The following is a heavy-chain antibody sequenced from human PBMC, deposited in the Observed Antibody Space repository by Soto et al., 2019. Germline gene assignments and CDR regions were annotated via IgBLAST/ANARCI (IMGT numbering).Heavy chain of an antibody. Sequence: QVQLEQSGAEVKKPGASVKVSCKASGYTFTTYGINWVRQAPGQGLEWMGWISAYNGNTNYAQKLQGRVTMTTDTSTSPAYMELRSLRSDDTAVYYCARVWVGTTFAYYYGMDVWGQGTTVTVSS. V-gene: IGHV1-18*01. J-gene: IGHJ6*02. CDR3: ARVWVGTTFAYYYGMDV. D-gene: IGHD1-1*01. CDR1: GYTFTTYG. CDR2: ISAYNGNT.